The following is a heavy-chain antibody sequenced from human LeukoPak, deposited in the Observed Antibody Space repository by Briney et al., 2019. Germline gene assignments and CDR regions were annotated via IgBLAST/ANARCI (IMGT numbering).Heavy chain of an antibody. Sequence: GRSLRLSCAASGFTFSSYAMHWVRQAPGKGLEWVAVISYDGSNKYYADSVKGRFTISRDNSKNTLYLQMNSLRAEDTAVDYCARKFKLSAAATPYYYYGMDVWGQGTTVTVSS. D-gene: IGHD6-13*01. V-gene: IGHV3-30*04. J-gene: IGHJ6*02. CDR3: ARKFKLSAAATPYYYYGMDV. CDR2: ISYDGSNK. CDR1: GFTFSSYA.